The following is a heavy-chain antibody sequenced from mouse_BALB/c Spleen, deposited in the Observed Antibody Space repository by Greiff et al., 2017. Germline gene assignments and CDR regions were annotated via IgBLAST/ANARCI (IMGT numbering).Heavy chain of an antibody. V-gene: IGHV3-2*02. CDR3: ATNGNEFDY. CDR1: GYSITSDYA. J-gene: IGHJ2*01. Sequence: EVKLMESGPGLVKPSQSLSLTCTVTGYSITSDYAWNWIRQFPGNKLEWMGYISYSGSTSYNPSLKSRISITRDTSKNQFFLQLNSVTTEDTATYYCATNGNEFDYWGQGTTLTVSS. D-gene: IGHD2-1*01. CDR2: ISYSGST.